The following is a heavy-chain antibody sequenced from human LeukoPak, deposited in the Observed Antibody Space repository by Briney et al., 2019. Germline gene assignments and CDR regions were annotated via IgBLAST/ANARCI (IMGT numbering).Heavy chain of an antibody. J-gene: IGHJ4*02. CDR2: INPNSGGT. V-gene: IGHV1-2*02. CDR1: GYTFTGYY. D-gene: IGHD1-26*01. CDR3: AREGTDGSYYGFDY. Sequence: GASVKVSCKACGYTFTGYYMHWVRQAPGQGLEWMGWINPNSGGTNYAQKFQGRVTMTRDTSISTAYMELSRLRSDDTAVYYCAREGTDGSYYGFDYWGQGTLVTVSS.